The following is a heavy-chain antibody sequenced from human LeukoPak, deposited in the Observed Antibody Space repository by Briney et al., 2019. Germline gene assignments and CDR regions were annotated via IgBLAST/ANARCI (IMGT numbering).Heavy chain of an antibody. CDR2: MNPNSGNT. CDR3: ARGGGPGTWFDP. V-gene: IGHV1-8*01. J-gene: IGHJ5*02. Sequence: ASVKVSCKASGYTFTSYDINWVRQATGQGLEWMGGMNPNSGNTGYAQKFQGRVTITRNTSISTAYMQLNSLRSYDTAVYYCARGGGPGTWFDPWGQGTLVTVSS. CDR1: GYTFTSYD. D-gene: IGHD1-1*01.